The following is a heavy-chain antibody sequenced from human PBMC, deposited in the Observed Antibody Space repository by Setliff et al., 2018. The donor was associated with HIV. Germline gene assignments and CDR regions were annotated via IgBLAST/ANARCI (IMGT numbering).Heavy chain of an antibody. CDR2: IYTSGST. Sequence: KPSETLSLTCTVSGGSISSHYWGWIRQPPGKGLEWIGRIYTSGSTNYNPSLKSRVTMSLDTSKNQFSLKLSSVTAADTAVYYCARENGRTNYYYYYGMDVWGQGTTVTVSS. V-gene: IGHV4-4*07. CDR3: ARENGRTNYYYYYGMDV. J-gene: IGHJ6*02. CDR1: GGSISSHY.